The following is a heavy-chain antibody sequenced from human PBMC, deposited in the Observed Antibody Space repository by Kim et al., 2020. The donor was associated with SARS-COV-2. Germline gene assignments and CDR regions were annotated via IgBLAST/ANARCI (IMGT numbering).Heavy chain of an antibody. D-gene: IGHD1-26*01. CDR3: ARGPPRYGWRSGSHAFDI. J-gene: IGHJ3*02. CDR1: GFTVSSNY. V-gene: IGHV3-66*01. Sequence: GGSLRLSCAASGFTVSSNYMSWVRQAPGKGLEWVSVIYSGGSTYYADSVKGRFTISRDNSKNTLYLQMNSLRAEDTAVYYCARGPPRYGWRSGSHAFDIWGQGTMVTVSS. CDR2: IYSGGST.